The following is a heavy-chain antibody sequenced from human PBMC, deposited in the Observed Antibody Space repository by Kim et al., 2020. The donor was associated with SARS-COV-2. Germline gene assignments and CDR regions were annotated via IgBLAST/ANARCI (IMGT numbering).Heavy chain of an antibody. D-gene: IGHD1-26*01. CDR1: GYKLTGYS. CDR2: INPDSGGT. CDR3: ARAGSYVHSNFDY. J-gene: IGHJ4*02. Sequence: ASVKVSCKASGYKLTGYSMHWVRQAPGQGLEWMGRINPDSGGTKHAQKFKGRVTMTRDTSISTAYMELSSLRSDDTAVYYCARAGSYVHSNFDYWGQGTLVTVSS. V-gene: IGHV1-2*06.